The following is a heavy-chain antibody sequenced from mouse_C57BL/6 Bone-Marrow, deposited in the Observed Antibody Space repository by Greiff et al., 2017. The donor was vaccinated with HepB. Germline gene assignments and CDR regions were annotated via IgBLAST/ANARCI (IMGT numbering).Heavy chain of an antibody. V-gene: IGHV1-7*01. CDR1: GYTFTSYW. D-gene: IGHD1-1*01. J-gene: IGHJ2*01. Sequence: QVQLKESGAELAKPGASVKLSCKASGYTFTSYWMHWVKQRPGQGLEWIGYINPSSGYTKYNQKFKDKATLTADKSSNTAYLQLSSLTSEDTAVYYCTTSGGFDYWGQGTTLTVSS. CDR2: INPSSGYT. CDR3: TTSGGFDY.